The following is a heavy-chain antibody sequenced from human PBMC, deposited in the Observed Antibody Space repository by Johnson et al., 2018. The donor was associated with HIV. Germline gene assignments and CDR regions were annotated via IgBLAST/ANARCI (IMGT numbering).Heavy chain of an antibody. D-gene: IGHD6-19*01. CDR2: ISYDGSNK. V-gene: IGHV3-30-3*02. Sequence: QVQLVESGGGVVQPGRSLRLSCAASGFTFSSFGMHWVRQAPGKGLEWVAVISYDGSNKYYADSVKGRFTISRDNSKNTLYLQMNSLRAEDTAVYYCAKRGSGWPSDAFDIWGQGTMVTVSS. J-gene: IGHJ3*02. CDR3: AKRGSGWPSDAFDI. CDR1: GFTFSSFG.